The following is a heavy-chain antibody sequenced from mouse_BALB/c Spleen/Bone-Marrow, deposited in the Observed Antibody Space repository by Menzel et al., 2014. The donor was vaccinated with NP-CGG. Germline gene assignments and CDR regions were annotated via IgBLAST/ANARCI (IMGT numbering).Heavy chain of an antibody. CDR1: GFTFSSFG. J-gene: IGHJ2*01. Sequence: EVQLQQSGGGLVQPGGSRKLSCAASGFTFSSFGMHWVRQAPEKGLEWVAYISSGSSTIHYADTVMGRFTISRDNPKNTLFLQMTSLRSEDTAMYYCARSGSSSGYFDYWGQGTTLTVSS. D-gene: IGHD1-1*01. V-gene: IGHV5-17*02. CDR2: ISSGSSTI. CDR3: ARSGSSSGYFDY.